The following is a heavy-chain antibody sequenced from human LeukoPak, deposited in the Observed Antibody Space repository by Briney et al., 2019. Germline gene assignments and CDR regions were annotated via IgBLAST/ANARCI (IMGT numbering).Heavy chain of an antibody. D-gene: IGHD2-2*01. CDR2: IYNSGSA. CDR3: VRHVVVPAPMVDP. J-gene: IGHJ5*02. Sequence: KASETLSLTCTVSRGFISGYYWSWIRQPPGKGLEWIGNIYNSGSANYNPSLKSRVTISVDTSKNQFSLKLTSVTAADTAVYYCVRHVVVPAPMVDPWGQGTLVTVSS. CDR1: RGFISGYY. V-gene: IGHV4-59*01.